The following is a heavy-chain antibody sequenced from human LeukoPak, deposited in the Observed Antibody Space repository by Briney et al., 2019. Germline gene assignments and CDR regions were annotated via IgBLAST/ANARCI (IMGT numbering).Heavy chain of an antibody. CDR3: ARLVRSGTYPYYYYGMDV. CDR1: GFTFSSYA. Sequence: GGSLRLSRAASGFTFSSYAMSWVRQAPGKGLEWVSSVLASGGTTLYADSVKGRFTISRDNSYNTLYLQMSSLRAEDTAVYYCARLVRSGTYPYYYYGMDVWGQGTTVTVSS. J-gene: IGHJ6*02. D-gene: IGHD1-26*01. CDR2: VLASGGTT. V-gene: IGHV3-23*01.